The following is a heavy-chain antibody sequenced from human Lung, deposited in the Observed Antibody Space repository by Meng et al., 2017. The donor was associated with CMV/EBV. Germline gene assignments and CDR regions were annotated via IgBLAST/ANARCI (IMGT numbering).Heavy chain of an antibody. CDR2: IYHSGST. Sequence: VQLPGSGPGLVKPSGTLSLTCAVSGGSISSSNWWSWVRQPPGKGLEWIGEIYHSGSTNYNPSLKSRVSMSIDKSKNQLSLKLTSVTAADTAVYHCLRGSGGSVWGQGTLVTVSS. CDR3: LRGSGGSV. CDR1: GGSISSSNW. V-gene: IGHV4-4*02. J-gene: IGHJ1*01. D-gene: IGHD3-10*01.